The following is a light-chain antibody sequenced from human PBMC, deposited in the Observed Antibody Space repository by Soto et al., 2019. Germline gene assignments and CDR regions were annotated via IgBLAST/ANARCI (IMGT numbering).Light chain of an antibody. J-gene: IGKJ4*01. Sequence: DIQMTQSPSTLSASVGDRVTITCRASQSVSYWLAWYQQKPGKAPKVLIYDASTLESGVPSRFSGSGSGTEFALTISNLQPDDFATYYCQQYNSYPLTFGGGTKVEIK. V-gene: IGKV1-5*01. CDR3: QQYNSYPLT. CDR1: QSVSYW. CDR2: DAS.